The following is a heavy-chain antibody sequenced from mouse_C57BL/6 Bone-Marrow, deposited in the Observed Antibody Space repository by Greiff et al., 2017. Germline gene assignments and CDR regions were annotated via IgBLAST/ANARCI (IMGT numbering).Heavy chain of an antibody. V-gene: IGHV1-7*01. CDR3: ARPLGWLLPYFDV. CDR1: GYTFTSYW. Sequence: VQLQESGAELAKPGASVKLSCKASGYTFTSYWMHWVKQRPGQGLAWIGYINPSSGYPKYNQPFKDQSTLTAAKSSSTAYMQLSSLTYEDSAVYYCARPLGWLLPYFDVWGTGTTVTVSS. J-gene: IGHJ1*03. D-gene: IGHD2-3*01. CDR2: INPSSGYP.